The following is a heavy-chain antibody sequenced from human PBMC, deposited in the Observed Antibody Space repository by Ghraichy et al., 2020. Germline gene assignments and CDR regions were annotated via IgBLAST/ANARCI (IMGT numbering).Heavy chain of an antibody. Sequence: GGSLRLSCAASGFTFSGYWMHWVRQAPGEGLVWVSRINSGRTSIIYADSVRGRFTISRDNAKNTLYLQMNSLRAEDTAVYYCVREYCRGGSCFFGTVGSHFDYWGQGTLVTVSS. CDR2: INSGRTSI. J-gene: IGHJ4*02. CDR3: VREYCRGGSCFFGTVGSHFDY. V-gene: IGHV3-74*01. D-gene: IGHD2-15*01. CDR1: GFTFSGYW.